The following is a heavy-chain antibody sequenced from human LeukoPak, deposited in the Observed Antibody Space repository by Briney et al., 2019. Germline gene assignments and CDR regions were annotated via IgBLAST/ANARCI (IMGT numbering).Heavy chain of an antibody. CDR1: GFTFSSYS. D-gene: IGHD5-24*01. Sequence: GGSLRLSCAASGFTFSSYSMNWVRQAPGKGLEWVSYISSSSSTIYYADFVKGRFTISRDNAKNSLYLQMNSLRAEDTAVYYCARGRRRDGYNYAYWGQGTLVTVSS. J-gene: IGHJ4*02. V-gene: IGHV3-48*04. CDR3: ARGRRRDGYNYAY. CDR2: ISSSSSTI.